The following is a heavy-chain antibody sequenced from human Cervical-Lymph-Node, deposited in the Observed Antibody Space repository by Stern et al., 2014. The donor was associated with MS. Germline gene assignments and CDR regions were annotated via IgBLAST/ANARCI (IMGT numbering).Heavy chain of an antibody. CDR2: IIPIIGTA. J-gene: IGHJ3*02. CDR3: ARYNRHSDTTGSYAFDI. D-gene: IGHD3-22*01. V-gene: IGHV1-69*06. Sequence: VQLVESGAEVKKPGSSVKVSCKASGGSFSSYAFNWVRLGPGQGLEWMGGIIPIIGTANYAQKFQGRVTIAADTFTRTVYMELSSLTSEDTAVYYCARYNRHSDTTGSYAFDIWGQGTVVTVSS. CDR1: GGSFSSYA.